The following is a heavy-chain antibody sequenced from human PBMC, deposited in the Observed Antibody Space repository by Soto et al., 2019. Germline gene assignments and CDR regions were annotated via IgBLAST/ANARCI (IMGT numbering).Heavy chain of an antibody. CDR3: ARGWYYYGSGPMDV. D-gene: IGHD3-10*01. V-gene: IGHV4-34*01. CDR1: GGSFSGYY. Sequence: SETLSLTCAVYGGSFSGYYWSWIRQPPGKGLEWIGEINHSGSTNYNPSLKSRVTISVDTSKNQFSLKLSSVTAADTAVYYCARGWYYYGSGPMDVWGKGTTVTVSS. CDR2: INHSGST. J-gene: IGHJ6*03.